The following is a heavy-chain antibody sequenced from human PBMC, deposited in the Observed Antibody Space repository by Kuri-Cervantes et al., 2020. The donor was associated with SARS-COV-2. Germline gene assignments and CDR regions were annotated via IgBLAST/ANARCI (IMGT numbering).Heavy chain of an antibody. J-gene: IGHJ3*02. CDR2: LYGGNKT. Sequence: GGSLRLSCAGSGFTVANYYMSWFRQAPGEVLGWVSILYGGNKTDYADSVKGRFTISRDNSKNTLLLQMDSLRADDTAVYYCARDRDSNGWLGAYVIWGQGTMVTVSS. D-gene: IGHD6-19*01. V-gene: IGHV3-53*01. CDR3: ARDRDSNGWLGAYVI. CDR1: GFTVANYY.